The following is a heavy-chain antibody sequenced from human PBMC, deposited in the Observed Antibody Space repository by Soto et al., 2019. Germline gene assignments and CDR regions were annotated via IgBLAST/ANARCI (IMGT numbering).Heavy chain of an antibody. J-gene: IGHJ4*02. D-gene: IGHD6-19*01. CDR1: GGSISSGGYY. CDR3: AREQAVAGPKAYFDY. CDR2: IYYSGST. V-gene: IGHV4-31*03. Sequence: SETLSLTCTVSGGSISSGGYYWSWIRQHPGKGLEWIGYIYYSGSTYYNPSLKSRVTISVDTSKNQFSLKLSSVTAADTAVYYCAREQAVAGPKAYFDYWAQGTLVTISS.